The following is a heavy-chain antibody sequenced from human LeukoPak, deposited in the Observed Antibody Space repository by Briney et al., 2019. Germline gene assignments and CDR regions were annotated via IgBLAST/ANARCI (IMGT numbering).Heavy chain of an antibody. D-gene: IGHD2-2*02. J-gene: IGHJ4*02. CDR3: ARDRYCSSTSCYILGDDY. CDR1: GFTFSSYS. Sequence: GGSLRLSCAASGFTFSSYSMNWVRQAPGKGLEWVSYISSSSSTIYYADSVKGRFTISRDNAKNSLYLQMNSLRAEDTAVYYYARDRYCSSTSCYILGDDYWGQGTLVTVSS. V-gene: IGHV3-48*01. CDR2: ISSSSSTI.